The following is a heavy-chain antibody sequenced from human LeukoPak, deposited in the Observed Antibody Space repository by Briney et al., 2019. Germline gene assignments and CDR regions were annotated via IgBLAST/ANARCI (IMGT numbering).Heavy chain of an antibody. V-gene: IGHV1-46*01. D-gene: IGHD2-2*01. Sequence: ASVKVSCKASGYTFTSYYMHWVRQAPGQGLEWMGIINPSGGSTSYAQKFQGRVTMTRNTSISTAYMELTSLRSEDTAVYYCAREYQLLGTVYNYFDPWAREPWSPSPQ. CDR1: GYTFTSYY. J-gene: IGHJ5*02. CDR2: INPSGGST. CDR3: AREYQLLGTVYNYFDP.